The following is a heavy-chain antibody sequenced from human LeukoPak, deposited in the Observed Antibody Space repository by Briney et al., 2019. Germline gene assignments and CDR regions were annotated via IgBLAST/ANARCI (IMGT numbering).Heavy chain of an antibody. Sequence: GGSLRLSCAASGFTFSSYWMSWVRQAPGKGREWVANIKQDGSEKYYEDSVKGRFTISRDNAKNSLYLQMNSLRAEDTAVYYCARAEYQLLWGYYYYYMDVWGKGTTVTVSS. CDR2: IKQDGSEK. D-gene: IGHD2-2*01. V-gene: IGHV3-7*01. CDR3: ARAEYQLLWGYYYYYMDV. J-gene: IGHJ6*03. CDR1: GFTFSSYW.